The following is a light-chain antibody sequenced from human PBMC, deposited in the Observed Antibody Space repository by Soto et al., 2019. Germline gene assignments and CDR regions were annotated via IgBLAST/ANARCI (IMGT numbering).Light chain of an antibody. CDR2: AAF. CDR1: QDIGTS. V-gene: IGKV1-16*01. CDR3: QQYRTYPFT. J-gene: IGKJ4*01. Sequence: DIQMTQSASSLSASIGDRVTITCRANQDIGTSLAWFQQKPGNAPKSLIYAAFTLQSGVPSRFSGSRSGTDFILTISSLQPEDLATYYCQQYRTYPFTFGGGTKVEIK.